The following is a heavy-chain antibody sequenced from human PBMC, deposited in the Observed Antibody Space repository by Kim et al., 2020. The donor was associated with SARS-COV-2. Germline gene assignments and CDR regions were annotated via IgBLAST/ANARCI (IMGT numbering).Heavy chain of an antibody. CDR1: GGSISSGSYY. D-gene: IGHD3-16*01. CDR3: AREGDMGGYGYYYYGMDV. CDR2: IYTSGST. J-gene: IGHJ6*02. V-gene: IGHV4-61*02. Sequence: SETLSLTCTVSGGSISSGSYYWSWIRQPAGKGLEWIGRIYTSGSTNYNPSLKSRVTISVDTSKNQFSLKLSSVTAADTAVYYCAREGDMGGYGYYYYGMDVWGQGTTVTVSS.